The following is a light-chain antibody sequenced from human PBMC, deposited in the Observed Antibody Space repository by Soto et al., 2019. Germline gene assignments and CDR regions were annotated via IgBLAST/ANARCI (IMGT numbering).Light chain of an antibody. CDR3: HQYQSYPIT. J-gene: IGKJ5*01. CDR1: QGIRGK. Sequence: DIQMTQFPFSMSASVGGRVTITCRASQGIRGKLVWFQQKPGKAPKSLIYGASSLQSGVPSRFSGSGSETDFTLTISSLQPEDFATYYCHQYQSYPITFGQGTRLENK. CDR2: GAS. V-gene: IGKV1D-16*01.